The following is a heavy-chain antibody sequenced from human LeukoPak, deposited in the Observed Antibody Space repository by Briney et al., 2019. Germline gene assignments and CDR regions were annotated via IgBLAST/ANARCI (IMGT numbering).Heavy chain of an antibody. J-gene: IGHJ5*01. Sequence: SETLSLTCNVSGASISSGRYYWSWIRQPAGKGLEWIGRIYSRGSTNYNPSLKSRVTMSVDTSKNQFSLKLSSVTAADTAVYYCATDGMVRGPDAWFDSWGQGTLVTVSS. V-gene: IGHV4-61*02. CDR1: GASISSGRYY. CDR2: IYSRGST. CDR3: ATDGMVRGPDAWFDS. D-gene: IGHD3-10*01.